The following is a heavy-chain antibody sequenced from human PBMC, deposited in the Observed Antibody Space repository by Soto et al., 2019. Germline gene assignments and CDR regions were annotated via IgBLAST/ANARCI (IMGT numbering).Heavy chain of an antibody. CDR3: ARARARRIAAAGTKSARSYGMDV. V-gene: IGHV4-34*01. CDR2: INHSGST. D-gene: IGHD6-13*01. CDR1: GGSFSGYY. J-gene: IGHJ6*02. Sequence: SETLSLTCAVYGGSFSGYYWSWIRQPPGKGLEWIGEINHSGSTNYNPSLKSRVTISVDTSKNQFSLKLSSVTAADTAVYYCARARARRIAAAGTKSARSYGMDVWGQGTTVTVSS.